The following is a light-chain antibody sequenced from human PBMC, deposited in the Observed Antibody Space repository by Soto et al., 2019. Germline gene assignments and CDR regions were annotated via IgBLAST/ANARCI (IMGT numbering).Light chain of an antibody. Sequence: QSVLTQPRSASGNPGQRVTISCSGSSSNIGINAVNWYQQLPGTAPKLLMYDNNQRPSGVPDRVSGSKSGTSASLAISGLQSADEADYYCAAWDDSLNGLLFGTGTKVTVL. CDR1: SSNIGINA. CDR3: AAWDDSLNGLL. V-gene: IGLV1-44*01. CDR2: DNN. J-gene: IGLJ1*01.